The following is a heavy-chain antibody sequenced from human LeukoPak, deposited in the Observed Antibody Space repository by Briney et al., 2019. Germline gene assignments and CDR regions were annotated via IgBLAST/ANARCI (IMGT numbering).Heavy chain of an antibody. CDR3: AKAAGSGWSQDYFDH. D-gene: IGHD6-19*01. J-gene: IGHJ4*02. CDR2: IDSSGGGT. CDR1: GFTVSSNY. V-gene: IGHV3-53*01. Sequence: GGSLRLSCSASGFTVSSNYMSWVRQAPGKGLEWVSLIDSSGGGTYYTDSVKGRFTISRDNSKNMLYLQMNSLRAEDTAIFYCAKAAGSGWSQDYFDHWGRGTLVTVSS.